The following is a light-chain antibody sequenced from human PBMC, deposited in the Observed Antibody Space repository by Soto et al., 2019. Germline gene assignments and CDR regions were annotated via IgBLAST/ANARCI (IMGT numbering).Light chain of an antibody. J-gene: IGKJ2*01. CDR3: QQYNNGPTYT. V-gene: IGKV3-15*01. CDR2: GAS. Sequence: EIVMTQSPATLSVSPGERATLSCRASQSISSSLAWYQQKPGQAPRLLIYGASTRATGIPARFGGSGSGTEFTLTISSLQSEDFAVYYCQQYNNGPTYTFGQETKLEIK. CDR1: QSISSS.